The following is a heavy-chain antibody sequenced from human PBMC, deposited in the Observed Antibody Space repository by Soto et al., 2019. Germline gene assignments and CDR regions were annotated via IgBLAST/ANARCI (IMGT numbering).Heavy chain of an antibody. D-gene: IGHD1-1*01. J-gene: IGHJ4*02. CDR3: ARGRYGDS. CDR1: GYGFTTYG. CDR2: ISAHNGNT. Sequence: QVHLVQSGAEVKKPGASVKVSCKGSGYGFTTYGITWVRQAHGQGLGWMAWISAHNGNTNYAQKLQGRVTVTRDTSTSTADMELRSLRSDDTAVYYCARGRYGDSWGQGALVTVSS. V-gene: IGHV1-18*01.